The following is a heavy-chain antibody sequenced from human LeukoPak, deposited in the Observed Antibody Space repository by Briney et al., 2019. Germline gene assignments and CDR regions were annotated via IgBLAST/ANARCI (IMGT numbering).Heavy chain of an antibody. CDR2: IRSKAYGGTT. CDR1: GFTFGDYA. Sequence: PGGSLRLSCTASGFTFGDYAVSWVRQAPGKGLEWVGFIRSKAYGGTTEYAASVKGRFTISRDDSKSIAYLQMNSLKTEDTAVYYCTREYSNYVGWFDPWGQGTLVIVSS. V-gene: IGHV3-49*04. J-gene: IGHJ5*02. CDR3: TREYSNYVGWFDP. D-gene: IGHD4-11*01.